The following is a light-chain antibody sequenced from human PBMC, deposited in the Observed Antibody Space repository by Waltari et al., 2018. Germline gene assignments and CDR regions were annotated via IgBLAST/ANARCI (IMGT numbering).Light chain of an antibody. CDR1: GSNIGAGYD. CDR3: QSYDTTLSVV. J-gene: IGLJ2*01. Sequence: QSVLTQPPSVSGAPGQRVTISCSGSGSNIGAGYDVPWYRQLPGQAPTLLIYGVHTRPPGVSDRFSGSQFDASAALAIAGLQADDEADYYCQSYDTTLSVVFGGGTKLTVL. CDR2: GVH. V-gene: IGLV1-40*01.